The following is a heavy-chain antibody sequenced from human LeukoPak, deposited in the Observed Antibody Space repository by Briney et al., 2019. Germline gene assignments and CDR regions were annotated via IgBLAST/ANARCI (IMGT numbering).Heavy chain of an antibody. CDR1: GLTFGDYG. Sequence: PGGSLRLSCTGSGLTFGDYGMSWFRQAPGKGLEWVGHIRSKTYGGTTEYATSIKGRFTISRDDSKSIAYLQMNSLKTEDTAVYYCTTDEIVRLSTRPEPDYWGQGTLVTVSS. CDR3: TTDEIVRLSTRPEPDY. V-gene: IGHV3-49*03. D-gene: IGHD2-8*01. CDR2: IRSKTYGGTT. J-gene: IGHJ4*02.